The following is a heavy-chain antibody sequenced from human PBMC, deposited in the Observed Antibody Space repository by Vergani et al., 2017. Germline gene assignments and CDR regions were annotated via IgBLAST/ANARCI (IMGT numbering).Heavy chain of an antibody. CDR1: GFSLSTSGMG. CDR2: IYWDDDK. V-gene: IGHV2-5*02. Sequence: QITLKESGPTLVKPTQTLTLTCTFSGFSLSTSGMGVGWIRQPPGKALEWLALIYWDDDKRYSPSLKSRLTITKDTSKNQVVLTMTNMDPVDTAPYYCAHGPGDTSYFDYWGQGTLVTVSS. J-gene: IGHJ4*02. CDR3: AHGPGDTSYFDY. D-gene: IGHD2-21*02.